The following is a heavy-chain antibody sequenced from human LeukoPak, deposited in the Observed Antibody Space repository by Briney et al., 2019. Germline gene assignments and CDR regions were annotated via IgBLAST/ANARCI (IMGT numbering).Heavy chain of an antibody. CDR1: GGTFSSYA. Sequence: GASVKVSCKASGGTFSSYAISWVRQAPGQGLEWMGGIIPIFGTANYAQKFLGRVTITADESTSTAYMELSSLRSEDTAVYYCARDLGRAYYDILTGYPRAHYGMDVWGKGTTVTVSS. CDR2: IIPIFGTA. J-gene: IGHJ6*04. CDR3: ARDLGRAYYDILTGYPRAHYGMDV. D-gene: IGHD3-9*01. V-gene: IGHV1-69*01.